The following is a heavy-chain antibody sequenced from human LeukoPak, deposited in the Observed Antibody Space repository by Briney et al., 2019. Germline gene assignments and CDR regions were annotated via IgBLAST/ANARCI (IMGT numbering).Heavy chain of an antibody. CDR2: IYYSGST. CDR1: GVSISSGGYY. D-gene: IGHD1-26*01. Sequence: SQTLSLTCTVSGVSISSGGYYWSWIRQHPGKGLEWIGYIYYSGSTYYNPSLKSRVTISVDTSKNQFSLKLSSVTAADTAVYYCARGGSAGSYSLEPFDYWGQGTLVTVSS. J-gene: IGHJ4*02. CDR3: ARGGSAGSYSLEPFDY. V-gene: IGHV4-31*03.